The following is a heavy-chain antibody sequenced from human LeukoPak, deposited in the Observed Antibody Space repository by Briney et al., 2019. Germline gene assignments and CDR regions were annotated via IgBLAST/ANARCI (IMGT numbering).Heavy chain of an antibody. J-gene: IGHJ6*03. CDR1: GGTFSSYA. V-gene: IGHV1-69*13. CDR3: AREVDYGDYEYYYYYMDV. Sequence: ASVKVSCKASGGTFSSYAISWVRQAPGQGLEWMGGIIPIFGTANYAQKFQGRVTITADESTSTAYMELSSLRSEDTAVYYCAREVDYGDYEYYYYYMDVWGKGTTVTVSS. D-gene: IGHD4-17*01. CDR2: IIPIFGTA.